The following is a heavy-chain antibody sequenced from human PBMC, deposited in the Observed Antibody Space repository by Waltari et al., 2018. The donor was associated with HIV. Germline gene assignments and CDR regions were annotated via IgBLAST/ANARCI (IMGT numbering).Heavy chain of an antibody. J-gene: IGHJ6*02. CDR1: GGSISSSSYY. CDR2: IYYRGST. CDR3: ARIAAQGYYYGMDV. Sequence: QLQLQESGPGLVKPSETLSLTCTVSGGSISSSSYYWGWIRQPPGKGLEWIESIYYRGSTYYNPALKSRVTISVDTSKNQFSLKLSSVTAADTAVYYCARIAAQGYYYGMDVWGQGTTVTVSS. D-gene: IGHD6-6*01. V-gene: IGHV4-39*01.